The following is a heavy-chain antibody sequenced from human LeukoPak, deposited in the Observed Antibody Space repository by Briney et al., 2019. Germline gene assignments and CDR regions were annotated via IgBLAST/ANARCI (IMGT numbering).Heavy chain of an antibody. D-gene: IGHD2-8*01. CDR1: GFTFSSYS. CDR2: ISSSSSYI. J-gene: IGHJ4*02. CDR3: ARDYVSGSPLDY. Sequence: GGSLRLSCAASGFTFSSYSMNWVRQAPGKGLEWVSSISSSSSYIYYADSVKGRFTISRDNAKNSLYLKMNSLRAEDTAVYYCARDYVSGSPLDYWGQGTLVTVSS. V-gene: IGHV3-21*01.